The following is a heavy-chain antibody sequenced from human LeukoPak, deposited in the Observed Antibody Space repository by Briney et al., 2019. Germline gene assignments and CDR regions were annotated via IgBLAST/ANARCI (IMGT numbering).Heavy chain of an antibody. Sequence: ASVKVSCKASGYTFTGYYMHWVRQAPGQGLEWMGWINPNSGGTNYAQKFQGRVTMTRDTYIRTAYMELSRLRSDDTAVYYCARVGYSSSSSVAFDIWGQGTMVTVSS. CDR1: GYTFTGYY. CDR2: INPNSGGT. CDR3: ARVGYSSSSSVAFDI. D-gene: IGHD6-6*01. V-gene: IGHV1-2*02. J-gene: IGHJ3*02.